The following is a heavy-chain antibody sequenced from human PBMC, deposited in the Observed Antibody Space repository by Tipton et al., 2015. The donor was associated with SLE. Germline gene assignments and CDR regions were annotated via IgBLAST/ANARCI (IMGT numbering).Heavy chain of an antibody. CDR2: FYNSGST. J-gene: IGHJ4*02. V-gene: IGHV4-4*07. D-gene: IGHD4-23*01. Sequence: TLSLTCTVSGASISNYYWTWIRQPAGKGLEWIGRFYNSGSTNNNPSLKSRVTISVETSKNQFSLKLTSVTAADTAVYYCARDRGNTVVYYWGQGTLVTVSS. CDR1: GASISNYY. CDR3: ARDRGNTVVYY.